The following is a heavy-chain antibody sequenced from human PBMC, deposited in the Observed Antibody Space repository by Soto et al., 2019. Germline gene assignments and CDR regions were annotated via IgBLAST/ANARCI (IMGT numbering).Heavy chain of an antibody. Sequence: SETLSLTCTVSGGSISSGGYYWSWIRQHPGKGLEWIGYIYYSGSTYYNPSLKSRVTISVDTSKNQFSLKLSSVTAADTAVYYCARVPYDSSGYYHDYWGQGTLVTVSS. CDR2: IYYSGST. CDR1: GGSISSGGYY. V-gene: IGHV4-31*03. D-gene: IGHD3-22*01. J-gene: IGHJ4*02. CDR3: ARVPYDSSGYYHDY.